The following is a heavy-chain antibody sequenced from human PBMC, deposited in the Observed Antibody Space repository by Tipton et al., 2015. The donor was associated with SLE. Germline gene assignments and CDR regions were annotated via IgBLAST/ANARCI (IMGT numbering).Heavy chain of an antibody. CDR2: INPNTGGT. Sequence: QVQLVQSGAEVKKPGASVKVSCKASGYTFTGYYLFWVRQAPGQGLEWMGRINPNTGGTYYAQRFQGRVTMTRDTSISTAYMELSRLTSDDTAVYYCTRENTGGVSYGYWGQGALVTVSS. CDR3: TRENTGGVSYGY. D-gene: IGHD2-8*02. CDR1: GYTFTGYY. V-gene: IGHV1-2*02. J-gene: IGHJ4*02.